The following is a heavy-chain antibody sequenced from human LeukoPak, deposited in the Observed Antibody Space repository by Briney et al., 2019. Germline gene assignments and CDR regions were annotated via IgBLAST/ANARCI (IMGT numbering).Heavy chain of an antibody. Sequence: SQTLSLTCAVSGGSISSGGYSWSWIRQPPGKGLEWIGYIYHSGSTYYNPSLKSRVTISVDRSKNQFSLKLSSVTAADTAVYYCATAPLTGYYGAWVYWGQGTLVTVSS. CDR2: IYHSGST. D-gene: IGHD3-9*01. V-gene: IGHV4-30-2*01. CDR3: ATAPLTGYYGAWVY. CDR1: GGSISSGGYS. J-gene: IGHJ4*02.